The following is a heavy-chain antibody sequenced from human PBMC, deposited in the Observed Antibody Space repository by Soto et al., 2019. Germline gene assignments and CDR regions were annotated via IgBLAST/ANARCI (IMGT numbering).Heavy chain of an antibody. CDR3: ARGGRSSSWYPIGLGYFDY. J-gene: IGHJ4*02. CDR1: GGSISSGGYY. D-gene: IGHD6-13*01. CDR2: IYYSGST. Sequence: QVQLQESGPGLVKPSQTLSLTCTVSGGSISSGGYYWSWIRQHPGKGLEWIGYIYYSGSTYYNPSLKSRVTISVDTSKNQFSLKLSSVTAADTAVYYCARGGRSSSWYPIGLGYFDYWGQGTLVTVSS. V-gene: IGHV4-31*03.